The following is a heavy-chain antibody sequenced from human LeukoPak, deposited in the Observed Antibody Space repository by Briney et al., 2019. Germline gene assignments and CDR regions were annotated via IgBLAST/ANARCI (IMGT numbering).Heavy chain of an antibody. CDR2: VNYRGDG. CDR3: ARETYRGYNL. CDR1: NASFGPYY. Sequence: PSETLSLTCDVYNASFGPYYWSWLRQSPGKGLEYIGEVNYRGDGNYNPSLNSRASISTDTSKNQFSLKLSSVTAADTAVYYCARETYRGYNLWGQGTLVTVSS. V-gene: IGHV4-34*09. D-gene: IGHD5-18*01. J-gene: IGHJ5*02.